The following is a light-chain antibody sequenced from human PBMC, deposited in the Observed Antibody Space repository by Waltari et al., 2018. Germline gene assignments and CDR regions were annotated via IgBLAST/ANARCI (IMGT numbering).Light chain of an antibody. CDR2: WAS. CDR3: QHYYSSPLT. CDR1: QSVLYSSNNKNY. Sequence: DIVMTQSPDSLAVSLGERATINCKSSQSVLYSSNNKNYLAWYQQKPGQPPKLLIYWASSRESGVPDRFSGSGSGTDFILTISSLQAEDVAVYYCQHYYSSPLTFGGGTRVEIK. J-gene: IGKJ4*01. V-gene: IGKV4-1*01.